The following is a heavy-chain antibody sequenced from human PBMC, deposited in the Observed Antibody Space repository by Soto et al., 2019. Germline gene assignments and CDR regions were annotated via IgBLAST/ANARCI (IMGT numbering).Heavy chain of an antibody. CDR3: ARALSSAAGLYCDF. Sequence: QVQLQESGPGLVKPSETLSLTCTVSGGSISSYYWSWIRQPAGKGMEWIGRIHTTDGTNYNPSLKSRGTMSIDTSNNQFSLKLSSLTAADTAVYYCARALSSAAGLYCDFWGQGTLVTVSS. CDR2: IHTTDGT. D-gene: IGHD6-13*01. CDR1: GGSISSYY. J-gene: IGHJ4*02. V-gene: IGHV4-4*07.